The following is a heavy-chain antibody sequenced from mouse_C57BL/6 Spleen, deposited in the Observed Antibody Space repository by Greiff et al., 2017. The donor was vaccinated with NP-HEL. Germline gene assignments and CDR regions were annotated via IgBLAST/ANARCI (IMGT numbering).Heavy chain of an antibody. CDR2: INPNNGGT. V-gene: IGHV1-26*01. J-gene: IGHJ3*01. CDR3: ARNRWLRD. D-gene: IGHD1-2*01. Sequence: EVQLQQSGPELVKPGASVKISCKASGYTFTDYYMNWVKQSHGKSLEWIGDINPNNGGTSYNQKFKGKATLTVDKSSSTAYMELRSLTSEDSAVYYCARNRWLRDWGQGTLVTVSA. CDR1: GYTFTDYY.